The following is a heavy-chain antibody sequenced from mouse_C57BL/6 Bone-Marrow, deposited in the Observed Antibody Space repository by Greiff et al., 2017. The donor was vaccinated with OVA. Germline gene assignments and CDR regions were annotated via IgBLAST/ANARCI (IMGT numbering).Heavy chain of an antibody. CDR1: GYTFKSYG. Sequence: VQLQESGAELARPGASVKLSCKASGYTFKSYGISWVKQRTGQGLEWIGEIYPRSGNTYYNEKFKGKATLTADKSSSTAYMELRSLTSEDSAVYFCARYYGRNWYFDVWGTGTTVTVSS. CDR3: ARYYGRNWYFDV. CDR2: IYPRSGNT. J-gene: IGHJ1*03. V-gene: IGHV1-81*01. D-gene: IGHD1-1*01.